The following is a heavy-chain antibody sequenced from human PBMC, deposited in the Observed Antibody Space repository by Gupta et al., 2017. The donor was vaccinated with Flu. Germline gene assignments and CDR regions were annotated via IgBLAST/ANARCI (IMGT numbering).Heavy chain of an antibody. Sequence: QVPLVQSVAEVKKPGSSVKVSCKASGVTFSSYAISWVRQAPGQGLEWMGGIIPIFGTANYAQKFQGRVTITADESTSTAYMELSSLRSEDTAVYYCARDRAMVRGGYYYYGMDVWGQGTTVTVSS. D-gene: IGHD3-10*01. CDR1: GVTFSSYA. CDR2: IIPIFGTA. V-gene: IGHV1-69*01. J-gene: IGHJ6*02. CDR3: ARDRAMVRGGYYYYGMDV.